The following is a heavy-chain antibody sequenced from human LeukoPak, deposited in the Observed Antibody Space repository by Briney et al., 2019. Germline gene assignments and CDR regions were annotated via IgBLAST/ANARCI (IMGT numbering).Heavy chain of an antibody. CDR1: GYSISSGYY. J-gene: IGHJ5*02. D-gene: IGHD2-2*01. Sequence: SETLSLTCAVSGYSISSGYYWGWIRQPPGKGLEWIGSIYHSGSTYYNPSLKSRVTISVDTSKNQFSLKLSSVTAADTAVCYCARHIPTIVVVPAARFDPWGQGTPVTVSS. CDR2: IYHSGST. CDR3: ARHIPTIVVVPAARFDP. V-gene: IGHV4-38-2*01.